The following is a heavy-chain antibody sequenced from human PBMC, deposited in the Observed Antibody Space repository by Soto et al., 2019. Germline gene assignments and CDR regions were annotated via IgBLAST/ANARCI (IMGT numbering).Heavy chain of an antibody. CDR3: AREHINHYDFWSGPTYSNWFDP. V-gene: IGHV4-59*01. CDR2: IYYSGST. CDR1: GGSISSYY. Sequence: PSETLSLTCTVSGGSISSYYWSWIRQPAGKGLKWIGYIYYSGSTNYNPSLKSRVTISVDTSKNQFSLKLSSVTAADTAVYYCAREHINHYDFWSGPTYSNWFDPWGQGTLVTVSS. D-gene: IGHD3-3*01. J-gene: IGHJ5*02.